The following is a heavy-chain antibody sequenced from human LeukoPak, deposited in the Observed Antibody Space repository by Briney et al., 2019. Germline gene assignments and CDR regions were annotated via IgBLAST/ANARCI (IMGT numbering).Heavy chain of an antibody. CDR3: AQGFSSGWYPY. D-gene: IGHD6-19*01. CDR1: GFSVSSFG. Sequence: GGSLRLSSAVSGFSVSSFGMSWVRQAPGKGLVWISAISLNGETTWYADSVKGRFTISRDNSKNTLYLQLTSLRAEDTAVYYCAQGFSSGWYPYWGQGSLVSVSS. J-gene: IGHJ4*02. V-gene: IGHV3-23*01. CDR2: ISLNGETT.